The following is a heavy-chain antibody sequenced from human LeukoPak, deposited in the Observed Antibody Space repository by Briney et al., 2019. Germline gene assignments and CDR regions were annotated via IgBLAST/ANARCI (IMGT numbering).Heavy chain of an antibody. CDR3: AKVEMLGENWFDP. CDR2: IRYDGSNK. CDR1: GFTFSSYG. D-gene: IGHD5-24*01. V-gene: IGHV3-30*02. J-gene: IGHJ5*02. Sequence: PGGSLRLSCAASGFTFSSYGMHWVRQAPGKGLEWVAFIRYDGSNKYYADSVKGRFTISRDNSKNTLYLQMNSLRAEDTAVYYCAKVEMLGENWFDPWGQGTLVTVSS.